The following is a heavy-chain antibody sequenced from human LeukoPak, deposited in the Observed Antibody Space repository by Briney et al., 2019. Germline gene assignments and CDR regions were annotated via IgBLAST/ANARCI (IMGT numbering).Heavy chain of an antibody. CDR1: GSTFTSYW. V-gene: IGHV5-51*01. D-gene: IGHD6-13*01. J-gene: IGHJ4*02. Sequence: GESLQISCQGSGSTFTSYWIGWVRQMPGKGLEWMGLIYPGDSDTRYSPSFQGQVTISADKSISTAYLQWSSLKASDIAMYYCARQGGRGSSWYMDFWGQGTLVTVSS. CDR2: IYPGDSDT. CDR3: ARQGGRGSSWYMDF.